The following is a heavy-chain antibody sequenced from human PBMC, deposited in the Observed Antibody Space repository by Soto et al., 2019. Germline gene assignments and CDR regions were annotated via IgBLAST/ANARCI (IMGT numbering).Heavy chain of an antibody. V-gene: IGHV1-69*01. CDR2: VSPPFRTS. D-gene: IGHD3-10*01. J-gene: IGHJ6*02. CDR3: ARVVYYGSGSYSPYGMDV. CDR1: GVSFNNNG. Sequence: QVQLVQSGAEVKKPGSSVKVSCKTSGVSFNNNGIGWVRQAPGHGLEWMGGVSPPFRTSNYARKFQGRISIIADASTGTVNMELSRMTSEDTAQYYCARVVYYGSGSYSPYGMDVWGQGTTVTVSS.